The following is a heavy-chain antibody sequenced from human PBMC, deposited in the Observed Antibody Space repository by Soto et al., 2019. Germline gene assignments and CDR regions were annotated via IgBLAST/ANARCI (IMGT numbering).Heavy chain of an antibody. J-gene: IGHJ4*02. D-gene: IGHD4-17*01. CDR2: ISSNSDTI. CDR3: AKDMKWGGMTTIHYFDS. V-gene: IGHV3-9*02. CDR1: GFTADDYA. Sequence: EVQLVESGGGLVQPGRSLRLSCVASGFTADDYAMHWVRQAPGKGLEWVSGISSNSDTIDYADSVKGRFTISRDNAKNSRFLQMTRLRPEATALYYCAKDMKWGGMTTIHYFDSWGPGALVTVSS.